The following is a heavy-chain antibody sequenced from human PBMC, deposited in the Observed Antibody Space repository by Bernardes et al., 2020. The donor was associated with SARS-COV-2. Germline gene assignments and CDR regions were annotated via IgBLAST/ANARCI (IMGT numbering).Heavy chain of an antibody. J-gene: IGHJ4*02. CDR1: GFTFSSYS. D-gene: IGHD3-22*01. CDR2: ISSSSSTI. CDR3: AREGAYDSSGYYYKDY. V-gene: IGHV3-48*01. Sequence: GSLRLSCAASGFTFSSYSMNWVRQAPGKGLEWVSYISSSSSTIYYADSVKGRFTISRDNAKNSLYLQMNSLRAEDTAVYYCAREGAYDSSGYYYKDYWGQGTLVTVSS.